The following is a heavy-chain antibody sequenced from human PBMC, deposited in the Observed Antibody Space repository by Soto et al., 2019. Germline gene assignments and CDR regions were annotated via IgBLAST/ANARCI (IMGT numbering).Heavy chain of an antibody. Sequence: SETLSLTCAVYGGSFSGYDWSWIRQPPGKGLEWIGEINHSGSTNYNPSLKSRVTISVDTSKNQFSLKLSSVTAADTAVYYCARGRGYGDYYYFDYWGQGTLVTVSS. V-gene: IGHV4-34*01. CDR1: GGSFSGYD. J-gene: IGHJ4*02. CDR3: ARGRGYGDYYYFDY. D-gene: IGHD4-17*01. CDR2: INHSGST.